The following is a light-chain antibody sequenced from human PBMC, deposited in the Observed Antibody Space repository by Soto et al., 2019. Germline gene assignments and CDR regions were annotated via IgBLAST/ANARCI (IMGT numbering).Light chain of an antibody. CDR1: QSISSN. J-gene: IGKJ1*01. CDR2: GAS. Sequence: EIMMTQSPSTLSVTTGERATLSCRASQSISSNLAWYQQKPGQAPRLLIHGASTRATGIPARFSGSGSGTEFTLTISSLQSEDFAVYHCQQYNNWPRTLGQGTMVDI. CDR3: QQYNNWPRT. V-gene: IGKV3-15*01.